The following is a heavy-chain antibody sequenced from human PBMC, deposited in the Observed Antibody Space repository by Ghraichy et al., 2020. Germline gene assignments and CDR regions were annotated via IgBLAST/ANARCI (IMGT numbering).Heavy chain of an antibody. D-gene: IGHD2-15*01. CDR1: GYTFTSYA. V-gene: IGHV1-3*01. Sequence: ASVKVSCKASGYTFTSYAMHWVRQAPGQRLEWMGWINAGNGNTKYSQNFQGRVTITRDTSASTAYMELSSLRSEDTAVYYCARVTVEQSQPGWWDEKDDYWGQGTLVTVSS. CDR2: INAGNGNT. CDR3: ARVTVEQSQPGWWDEKDDY. J-gene: IGHJ4*02.